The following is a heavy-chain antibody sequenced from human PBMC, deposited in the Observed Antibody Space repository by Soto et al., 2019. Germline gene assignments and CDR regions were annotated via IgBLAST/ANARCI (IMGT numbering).Heavy chain of an antibody. V-gene: IGHV4-59*08. J-gene: IGHJ4*02. CDR3: ARRYGGHFDY. CDR1: GGSISSYY. CDR2: IYYSGST. D-gene: IGHD4-17*01. Sequence: QVQLQESGPGLVKPSETLSLTCTVSGGSISSYYWSWIRQPPGKGLEWIGYIYYSGSTNYNPSLKRRLTISVDTSKNQFSLKLSSVTAADTAVYYCARRYGGHFDYWGQGTLVTVSS.